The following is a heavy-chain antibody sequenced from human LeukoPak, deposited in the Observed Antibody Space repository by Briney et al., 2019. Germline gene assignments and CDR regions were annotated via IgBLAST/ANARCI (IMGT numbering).Heavy chain of an antibody. D-gene: IGHD1-26*01. CDR3: AKKGATTGDFDY. V-gene: IGHV3-23*01. J-gene: IGHJ4*02. Sequence: HPGGSLRLPCAASGFTFSNFLMTWVRQAPGKGPEWVSAISGSGGDTYYADSVKGRFTISRDNSKNTLYLQMNSLRAEDTAVYYCAKKGATTGDFDYWGQGTLVTVSS. CDR1: GFTFSNFL. CDR2: ISGSGGDT.